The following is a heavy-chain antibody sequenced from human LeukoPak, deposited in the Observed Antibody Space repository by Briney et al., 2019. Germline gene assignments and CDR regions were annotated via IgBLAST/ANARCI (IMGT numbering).Heavy chain of an antibody. Sequence: GGSLRLSCAAFGFTFSTYSMNWVRQAPGKGLEWVSYISSSSSTIYYADSVKGRFTISRDNAKNSLYLQMNSLRAEDTAVYSCARDSPPDYWGQGTLVTVSS. CDR1: GFTFSTYS. CDR3: ARDSPPDY. V-gene: IGHV3-48*01. CDR2: ISSSSSTI. J-gene: IGHJ4*02.